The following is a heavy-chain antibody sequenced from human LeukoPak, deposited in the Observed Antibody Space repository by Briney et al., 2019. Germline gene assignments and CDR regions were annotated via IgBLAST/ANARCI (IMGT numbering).Heavy chain of an antibody. CDR3: AKDISHYYGSGSYADY. J-gene: IGHJ4*02. D-gene: IGHD3-10*01. CDR1: GFTFSSYW. CDR2: INHNGNVN. Sequence: GGSLRLSCAASGFTFSSYWMNWARQAPGKGLEWVASINHNGNVNYYVDSVKGRFTISRDNAKNSLYLQMSNLRAEDTALYYCAKDISHYYGSGSYADYWGQGTLVTVSS. V-gene: IGHV3-7*03.